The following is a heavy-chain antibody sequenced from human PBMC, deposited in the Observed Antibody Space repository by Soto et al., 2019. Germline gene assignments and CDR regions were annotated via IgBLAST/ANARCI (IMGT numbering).Heavy chain of an antibody. J-gene: IGHJ3*02. CDR3: VGKIMITFGGVIRGADAFDI. Sequence: GASVKVSCKASGYTFTSYGISWVRQAPGQGLEWMGWISAYNGNTNYAQKLQGRVTMTTDTSTSTAYMELRSLRSDDTAVYYCVGKIMITFGGVIRGADAFDIWGQGTMVTVSS. V-gene: IGHV1-18*01. D-gene: IGHD3-16*02. CDR2: ISAYNGNT. CDR1: GYTFTSYG.